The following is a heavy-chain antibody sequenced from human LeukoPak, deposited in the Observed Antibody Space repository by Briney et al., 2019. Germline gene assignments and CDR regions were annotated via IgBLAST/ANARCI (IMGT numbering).Heavy chain of an antibody. CDR1: GGSISSYY. Sequence: SETLSLTCTVSGGSISSYYWSWIRQPAGKGLEWIGRIYTSGSTNYNPSLKSRVTMSVDTSKNQFSLKLSSVTAADTAVYYCARDLAGNDYGDYGSFDIWGQGTMVTVSS. V-gene: IGHV4-4*07. D-gene: IGHD4-17*01. CDR3: ARDLAGNDYGDYGSFDI. J-gene: IGHJ3*02. CDR2: IYTSGST.